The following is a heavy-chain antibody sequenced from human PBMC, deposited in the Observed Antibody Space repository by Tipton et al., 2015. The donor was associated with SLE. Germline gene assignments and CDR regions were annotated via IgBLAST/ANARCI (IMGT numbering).Heavy chain of an antibody. CDR1: GFNFSSYA. V-gene: IGHV3-30*04. J-gene: IGHJ6*02. Sequence: SLRLSCAASGFNFSSYAMHWVRQAPGKGLEWVAFISYDGSTKYYVDSVKGRFTISRDNSKTTLYLQMNSLSGEDTAVYYCARRAAKYYDSSGYYLWNSHSYGMDVWGQGTTVTVSS. CDR3: ARRAAKYYDSSGYYLWNSHSYGMDV. CDR2: ISYDGSTK. D-gene: IGHD3-22*01.